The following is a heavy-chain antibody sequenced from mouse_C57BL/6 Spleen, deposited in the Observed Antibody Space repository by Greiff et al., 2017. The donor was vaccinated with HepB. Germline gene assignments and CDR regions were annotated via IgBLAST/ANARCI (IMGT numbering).Heavy chain of an antibody. CDR3: ARNYGSSWYFDV. J-gene: IGHJ1*03. V-gene: IGHV1-55*01. Sequence: VQLQQPGAELVKPGASVKMSCKASGYTFTSYWLTWVKQRPGQGLEWIGDIYPGSGSTNYNEKFKSKATLTVDTSSSTAYMQLSSLTSEDSAVYYCARNYGSSWYFDVWGTGTTVTVSS. CDR2: IYPGSGST. CDR1: GYTFTSYW. D-gene: IGHD1-1*01.